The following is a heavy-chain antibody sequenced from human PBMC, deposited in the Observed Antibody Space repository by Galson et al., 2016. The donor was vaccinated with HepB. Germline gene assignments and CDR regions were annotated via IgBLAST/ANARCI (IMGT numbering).Heavy chain of an antibody. CDR3: ARQTRDCGGDCAGWFDP. V-gene: IGHV3-33*01. CDR1: GFTFSTYG. CDR2: IWYDGTNK. Sequence: SLRLSCAASGFTFSTYGMHWVRQAPGKGLEWVAVIWYDGTNKYSEDSVKGRFIISRDNSKNTLYLQMNSLRAEDTAIYYCARQTRDCGGDCAGWFDPWGQGTLVTVSS. J-gene: IGHJ5*02. D-gene: IGHD2-21*02.